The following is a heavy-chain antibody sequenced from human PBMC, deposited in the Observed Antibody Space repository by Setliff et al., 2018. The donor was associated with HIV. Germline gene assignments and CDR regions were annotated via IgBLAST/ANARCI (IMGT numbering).Heavy chain of an antibody. CDR1: GGSFSGYY. CDR3: ARSHFYCSGGSCYSVLDAFDM. Sequence: PSETLSLTCAVYGGSFSGYYWSWIRQPPGKGLEWIGEINHSGSTNYNPSLKSRVTISVDTSKNQFSLKLSSVTAADTAVYYCARSHFYCSGGSCYSVLDAFDMWGQGTKVTVSS. J-gene: IGHJ3*02. CDR2: INHSGST. D-gene: IGHD2-15*01. V-gene: IGHV4-34*01.